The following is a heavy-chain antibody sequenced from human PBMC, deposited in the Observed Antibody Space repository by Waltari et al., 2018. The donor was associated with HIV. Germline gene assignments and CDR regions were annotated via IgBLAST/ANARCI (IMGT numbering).Heavy chain of an antibody. CDR3: ARANSSTSRYSAFDM. D-gene: IGHD2-2*02. CDR2: FYSSGNS. J-gene: IGHJ3*02. V-gene: IGHV4-4*07. CDR1: GGSISSFY. Sequence: QVQLQESGPGLVKPSATLSLTCTVSGGSISSFYWSWVPQPAGKGLEWIGRFYSSGNSNYNPSLKSRVTLSLDTSKNQFSLNLSSVTAADTAVYYCARANSSTSRYSAFDMWGQGTVVTVSS.